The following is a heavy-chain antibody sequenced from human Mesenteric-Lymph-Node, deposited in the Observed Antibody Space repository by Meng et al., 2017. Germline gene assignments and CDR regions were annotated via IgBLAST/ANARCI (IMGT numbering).Heavy chain of an antibody. V-gene: IGHV3-48*03. CDR1: GFTFSSYE. J-gene: IGHJ6*02. Sequence: GGSLRLSCAASGFTFSSYEMNWVRQAPGKGLEWVSYISSSGSTIYYADSVKGRFTISRDNAKNSLYLQMNSLRAEDTAVYYCARALDSSGWYGYYYYYYGMDVWGQGTTVTVSS. CDR3: ARALDSSGWYGYYYYYYGMDV. CDR2: ISSSGSTI. D-gene: IGHD6-19*01.